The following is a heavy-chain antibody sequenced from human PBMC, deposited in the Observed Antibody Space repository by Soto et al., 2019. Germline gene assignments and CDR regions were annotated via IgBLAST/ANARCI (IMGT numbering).Heavy chain of an antibody. V-gene: IGHV1-46*01. Sequence: QVQLVQSGAEVKKPGASVKVSCKASGYTFTSYYMHWVRQAPGQGLEWMGIINPSGGSTSYAQKFQVRVTMTRDTSTSTVYMELSSLRSEDTAVYYCARGRYNWNDLRDFDYWGQGTLVTVSS. CDR2: INPSGGST. CDR1: GYTFTSYY. CDR3: ARGRYNWNDLRDFDY. J-gene: IGHJ4*02. D-gene: IGHD1-20*01.